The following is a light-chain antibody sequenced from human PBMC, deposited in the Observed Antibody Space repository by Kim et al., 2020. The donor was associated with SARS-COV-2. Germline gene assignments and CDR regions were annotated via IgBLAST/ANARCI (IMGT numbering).Light chain of an antibody. CDR1: RSVRKD. Sequence: EIVMSQSPATLSVSPGERATLSCRASRSVRKDLAWFQQMPGQPPRLLFYGASTRATGVPARFSASGSGTEFTLTISSLQSEDFAVYYCQQYTNWPRTFGQGTKVDIK. CDR3: QQYTNWPRT. J-gene: IGKJ1*01. V-gene: IGKV3-15*01. CDR2: GAS.